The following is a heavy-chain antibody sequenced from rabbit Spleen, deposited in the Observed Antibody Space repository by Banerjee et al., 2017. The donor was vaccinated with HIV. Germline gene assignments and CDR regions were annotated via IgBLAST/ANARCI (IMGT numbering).Heavy chain of an antibody. CDR2: IYGGSGGST. CDR3: ARDTGSSFSTYGMDL. D-gene: IGHD8-1*01. V-gene: IGHV1S40*01. Sequence: QSLEESGGDLVKPGASLTLTCTASGFSFSSSYYLCWVRQAPGKGLECIACIYGGSGGSTWYASWAKGRFTISKTSSTTVTLQMTSLTVADTATYFCARDTGSSFSTYGMDLWGPGTLVTVS. J-gene: IGHJ6*01. CDR1: GFSFSSSYY.